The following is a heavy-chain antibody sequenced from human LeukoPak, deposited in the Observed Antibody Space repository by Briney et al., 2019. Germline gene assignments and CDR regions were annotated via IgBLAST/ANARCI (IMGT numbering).Heavy chain of an antibody. J-gene: IGHJ5*02. CDR1: GYIFTNYG. D-gene: IGHD3-9*01. CDR3: ARDGDLTGYYLGWFDP. Sequence: ASVKVSCKTSGYIFTNYGISWVRQAPGQGLEWMGWISANNGDTKYAQKFQGRVIMTTDTSTSTAYMELRSLRSDDTAVYYCARDGDLTGYYLGWFDPWGQGTLVTVSS. V-gene: IGHV1-18*01. CDR2: ISANNGDT.